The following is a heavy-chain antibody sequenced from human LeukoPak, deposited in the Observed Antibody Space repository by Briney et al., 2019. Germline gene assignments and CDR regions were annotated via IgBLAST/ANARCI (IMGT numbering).Heavy chain of an antibody. CDR2: IYYSGST. Sequence: SETLSLTCAVSGGSISSSNWWSWVRQPPGKGLEWIEYIYYSGSTNYNPSLKSRVTISVDTSKNQFSLKLSSVTAADTAVYYCARYSSGWYGGFDYWGQGTLVTVSS. CDR1: GGSISSSNW. J-gene: IGHJ4*02. CDR3: ARYSSGWYGGFDY. V-gene: IGHV4-4*02. D-gene: IGHD6-19*01.